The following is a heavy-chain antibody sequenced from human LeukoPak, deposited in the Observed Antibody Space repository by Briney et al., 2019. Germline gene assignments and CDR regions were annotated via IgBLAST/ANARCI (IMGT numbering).Heavy chain of an antibody. CDR1: GYSISSGYY. CDR2: IYHSGST. CDR3: AREYSGSYCRS. V-gene: IGHV4-38-2*02. Sequence: SETLSLTCTVSGYSISSGYYWGWIRQPPGKGLEWIGSIYHSGSTYYNPSLKSRVTISVDTSKNQFSLKLSSVTAADTAVYYCAREYSGSYCRSWGQGTLVTVSS. J-gene: IGHJ4*02. D-gene: IGHD1-26*01.